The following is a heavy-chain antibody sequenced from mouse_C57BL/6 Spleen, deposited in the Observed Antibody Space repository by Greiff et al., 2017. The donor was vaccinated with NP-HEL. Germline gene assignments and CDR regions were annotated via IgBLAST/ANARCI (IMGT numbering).Heavy chain of an antibody. Sequence: EVQLQQSGPGMVKPSQSLSLTCTVTGYSITSGYDWHWIRHFPGNKLEWMGYISYSGSTNYNPSLKSPISITHDTSKNHFFLKLNSVTTEDTATYYCARGGHYYGSSYAMDYWGQGTSVTVSS. CDR3: ARGGHYYGSSYAMDY. J-gene: IGHJ4*01. V-gene: IGHV3-1*01. CDR1: GYSITSGYD. CDR2: ISYSGST. D-gene: IGHD1-1*01.